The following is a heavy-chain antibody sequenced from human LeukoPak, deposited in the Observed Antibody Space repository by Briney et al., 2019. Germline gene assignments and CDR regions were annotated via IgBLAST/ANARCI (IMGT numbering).Heavy chain of an antibody. Sequence: GGSLRLSCAASGFTFSSYAMHWVRQAPGKGLEWVAVISYDGSNKYYADSVKGRFTISRDNSKNTLYLQMNSQRAEDTAVYYCAREGYSSSWYDFDYWGQGTLVTVSS. CDR2: ISYDGSNK. D-gene: IGHD6-13*01. V-gene: IGHV3-30-3*01. CDR3: AREGYSSSWYDFDY. J-gene: IGHJ4*02. CDR1: GFTFSSYA.